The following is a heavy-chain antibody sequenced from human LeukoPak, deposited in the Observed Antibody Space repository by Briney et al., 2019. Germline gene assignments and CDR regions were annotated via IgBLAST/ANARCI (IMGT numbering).Heavy chain of an antibody. CDR3: AKASGFHHHYDMDV. V-gene: IGHV3-23*01. CDR2: ISDSGGST. J-gene: IGHJ6*02. CDR1: GGSISSSSYY. D-gene: IGHD3-10*01. Sequence: PSETLSLTCTVSGGSISSSSYYWGWIRQPPGKGLEWVSGISDSGGSTYSADSVKGRFTISRDNSKNTLYLQMNSLRAEDTAVYYCAKASGFHHHYDMDVWGQGTPVTVSS.